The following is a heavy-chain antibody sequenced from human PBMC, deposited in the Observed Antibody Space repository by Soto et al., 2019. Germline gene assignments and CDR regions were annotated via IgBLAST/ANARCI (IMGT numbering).Heavy chain of an antibody. CDR2: ISWNSGSI. CDR1: GFTFDDYA. D-gene: IGHD3-16*01. V-gene: IGHV3-9*01. CDR3: AKESYLGAWFDP. J-gene: IGHJ5*02. Sequence: GGSLRLSCAASGFTFDDYAMHWVRQAPGKGLEWVSGISWNSGSIGYADSVKGRFTISRDNAKNSLYLQMNSLRAEDTALYYCAKESYLGAWFDPWGQGTLVTVSS.